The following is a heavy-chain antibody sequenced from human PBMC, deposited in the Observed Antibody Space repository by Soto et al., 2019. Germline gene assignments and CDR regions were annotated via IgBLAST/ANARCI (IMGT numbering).Heavy chain of an antibody. CDR3: AREPFYGSGSYYNP. CDR1: GGSFSGYY. V-gene: IGHV4-34*01. J-gene: IGHJ5*02. Sequence: QVQLQQWGAGLLKPSETLSLTCAVYGGSFSGYYWSWIRQPPGKGLEWIGEINHSGSTNYNPSLKSRVTISVDTSKNQFSLKLSSVTAADTAVYYCAREPFYGSGSYYNPWGQGTLVTVSS. CDR2: INHSGST. D-gene: IGHD3-10*01.